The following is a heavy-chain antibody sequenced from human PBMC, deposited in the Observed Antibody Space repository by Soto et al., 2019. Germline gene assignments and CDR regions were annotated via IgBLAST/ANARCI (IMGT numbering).Heavy chain of an antibody. CDR3: ARDRTGEMDY. V-gene: IGHV3-30-3*01. CDR1: GFTFSSYA. D-gene: IGHD7-27*01. J-gene: IGHJ4*02. Sequence: QVQLVESGGGVVQPGRSLRLSCAASGFTFSSYAMHWVRQAPGKGLEWVAVISYDGSNNYYADSVKGRFTISRENSKTALYLQMNSLRSEDTAVDYCARDRTGEMDYWGQGTLVTVSS. CDR2: ISYDGSNN.